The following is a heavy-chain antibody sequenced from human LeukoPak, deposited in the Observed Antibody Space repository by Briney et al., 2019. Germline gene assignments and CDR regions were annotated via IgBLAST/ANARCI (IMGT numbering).Heavy chain of an antibody. CDR3: ASDRGDYYYFDY. Sequence: GRSLRLSCAASGFAFSTYGMPWVRQAPGKGLEWVAFIWYDGSNKYYADSEKGRFTISRDNSKNTLYLHMNSLRAEDTAVFYCASDRGDYYYFDYWGQGTLVTVSS. V-gene: IGHV3-33*01. CDR1: GFAFSTYG. J-gene: IGHJ4*02. D-gene: IGHD4-17*01. CDR2: IWYDGSNK.